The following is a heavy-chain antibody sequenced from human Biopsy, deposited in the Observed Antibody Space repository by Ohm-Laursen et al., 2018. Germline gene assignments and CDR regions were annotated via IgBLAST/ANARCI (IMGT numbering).Heavy chain of an antibody. CDR3: SAGGGDFYYNGMDV. V-gene: IGHV3-15*01. Sequence: SLRLSCAAFGFTFGDAWMTWFRQAPGKGLEWVGRIKSKFDGETTDYAAPVKGRFIISRDDSKCTLFLQVNSLKVEDTGVYFCSAGGGDFYYNGMDVWGQGTTVTVSS. D-gene: IGHD3-16*01. CDR1: GFTFGDAW. CDR2: IKSKFDGETT. J-gene: IGHJ6*02.